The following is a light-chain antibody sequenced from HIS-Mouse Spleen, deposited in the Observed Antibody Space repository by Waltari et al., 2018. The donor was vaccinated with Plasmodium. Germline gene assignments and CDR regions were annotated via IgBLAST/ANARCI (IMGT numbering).Light chain of an antibody. Sequence: SYELTQPPSVSVSPGQTARITRSGDALPKQYAYWYQQTSGQAPRLVIYEDSKRPSGIPERFSGSSSGTMATLTISGAQVEDEADYYCYSTDSSGNHRVFGGGTKLTVL. V-gene: IGLV3-10*01. CDR2: EDS. CDR3: YSTDSSGNHRV. J-gene: IGLJ3*02. CDR1: ALPKQY.